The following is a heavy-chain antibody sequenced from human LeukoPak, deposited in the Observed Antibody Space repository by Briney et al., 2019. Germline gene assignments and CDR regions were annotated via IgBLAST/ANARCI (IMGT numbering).Heavy chain of an antibody. Sequence: PGGSLRLSCAASGFTFSSYAMSWVRQAPGKGLEWIGSIYYSGSTYYNPSLKSRVTISVDTSKNQFSLKLSSVTAADTAVYYCARHGWDYGGNSEAGEIDYWGQGTLVTVSS. CDR2: IYYSGST. CDR3: ARHGWDYGGNSEAGEIDY. V-gene: IGHV4-39*01. J-gene: IGHJ4*02. CDR1: GFTFSSYA. D-gene: IGHD4-23*01.